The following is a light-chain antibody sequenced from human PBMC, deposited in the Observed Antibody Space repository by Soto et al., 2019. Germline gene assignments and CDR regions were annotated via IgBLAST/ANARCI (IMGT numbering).Light chain of an antibody. Sequence: DIVVTQSPLSLPVTPGEPASISCKSSQSLLHSNGFHYLDWYLQRPGQSPQLLIYLTSNRASGVPDRFSGSGSGTDFTLKISRVEAEDVRVYYCMQALHPPFFGGGTKVEIK. CDR3: MQALHPPF. CDR1: QSLLHSNGFHY. V-gene: IGKV2-28*01. J-gene: IGKJ4*01. CDR2: LTS.